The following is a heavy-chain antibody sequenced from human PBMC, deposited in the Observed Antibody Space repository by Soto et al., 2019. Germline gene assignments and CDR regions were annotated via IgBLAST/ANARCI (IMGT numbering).Heavy chain of an antibody. Sequence: GESLKISCAASGFTFDDYAMHWVRQAPGKGLEWVSLISWDGGSTYYADSVKGRFTISRDNSKNSLYLQMNSLRADDTALYYCANGLGYCSSTSCYSDYFDYWGQGTLVTVSS. J-gene: IGHJ4*02. CDR2: ISWDGGST. D-gene: IGHD2-2*01. V-gene: IGHV3-43D*03. CDR3: ANGLGYCSSTSCYSDYFDY. CDR1: GFTFDDYA.